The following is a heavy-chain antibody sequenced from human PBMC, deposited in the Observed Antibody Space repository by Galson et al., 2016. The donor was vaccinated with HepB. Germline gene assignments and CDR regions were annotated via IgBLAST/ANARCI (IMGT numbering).Heavy chain of an antibody. J-gene: IGHJ4*02. CDR1: GLTLSTYE. CDR3: ARGSAGIAVL. CDR2: IGSSGKTI. V-gene: IGHV3-48*03. Sequence: SLRLSCAASGLTLSTYEVNWVRQAPGEGLEWVSYIGSSGKTIHYADSLKGRFTISRDNAKNLVYLQVKSLRAEDTAVYYCARGSAGIAVLWGQGTLVTVSS. D-gene: IGHD6-19*01.